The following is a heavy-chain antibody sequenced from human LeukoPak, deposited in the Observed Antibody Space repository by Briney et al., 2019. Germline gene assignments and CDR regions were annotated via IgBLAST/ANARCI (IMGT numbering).Heavy chain of an antibody. J-gene: IGHJ6*03. CDR2: IYTSGST. Sequence: KPSQTLSLTCTVSGGSISSGSYYWSWIRQPAGKGLEWIGRIYTSGSTNYNPSLKSRVTISVDTSKNQFSLKLSSVTAADTAVYYCARHQIVVVPAAPPYMDVWGKGTTVTVSS. CDR1: GGSISSGSYY. D-gene: IGHD2-2*01. V-gene: IGHV4-61*02. CDR3: ARHQIVVVPAAPPYMDV.